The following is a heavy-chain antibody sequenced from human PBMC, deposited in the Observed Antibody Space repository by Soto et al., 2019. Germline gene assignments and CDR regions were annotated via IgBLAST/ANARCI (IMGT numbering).Heavy chain of an antibody. J-gene: IGHJ4*02. Sequence: SETLSLTCAVYGGSFSGYYWSWIRQPPGKGLEWIGEINHSGSTNYNPSLKSRVTISVDTSKNQFSLKLSSVTAADTAVYYCARTYYYGSGSYKSRFDYWGQGTLVTVSS. V-gene: IGHV4-34*01. CDR2: INHSGST. CDR1: GGSFSGYY. CDR3: ARTYYYGSGSYKSRFDY. D-gene: IGHD3-10*01.